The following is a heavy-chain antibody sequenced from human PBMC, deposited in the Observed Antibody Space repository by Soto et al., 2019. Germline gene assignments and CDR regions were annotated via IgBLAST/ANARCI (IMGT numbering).Heavy chain of an antibody. CDR1: GFTFSSYG. J-gene: IGHJ6*02. D-gene: IGHD6-19*01. CDR3: AKDPSLGQWLVEYYYYGMDV. V-gene: IGHV3-30*18. CDR2: ISYDGSNK. Sequence: QVQLVKSGGGVVQPGRSLRLSCAASGFTFSSYGMHWVRQAPGKGLEWVAVISYDGSNKYYADSVKGRFTISRDNSKNTLYLHMNSLRAEDTAVYYCAKDPSLGQWLVEYYYYGMDVWGQGTTVTVSS.